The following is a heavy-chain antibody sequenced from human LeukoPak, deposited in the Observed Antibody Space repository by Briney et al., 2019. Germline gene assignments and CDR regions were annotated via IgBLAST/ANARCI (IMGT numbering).Heavy chain of an antibody. CDR2: INAGNGNT. V-gene: IGHV1-3*03. Sequence: RVASVKVSCKASGYTFTSYAMRWVRQAPGQRLDWMGWINAGNGNTKYSQEFQGRVTITRDTSASTAYMELSSLRSEDMAVYYCARSSMVRGVYPFDYWGQGTLVTVSS. CDR1: GYTFTSYA. J-gene: IGHJ4*02. CDR3: ARSSMVRGVYPFDY. D-gene: IGHD3-10*01.